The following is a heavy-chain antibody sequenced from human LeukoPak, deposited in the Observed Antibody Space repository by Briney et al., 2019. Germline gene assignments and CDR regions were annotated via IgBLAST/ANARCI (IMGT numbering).Heavy chain of an antibody. Sequence: GGSLRLSCAASGFSFSSYAMSWVRQAPGKGVEWVSGTSGSGGSTYYADSVKGRFTISRDNSKSTLYLQMDSLRAEDTAVYYCARDFTSSGYYFDYWGQGTLVPVSS. CDR1: GFSFSSYA. CDR2: TSGSGGST. J-gene: IGHJ4*02. V-gene: IGHV3-23*01. D-gene: IGHD3-22*01. CDR3: ARDFTSSGYYFDY.